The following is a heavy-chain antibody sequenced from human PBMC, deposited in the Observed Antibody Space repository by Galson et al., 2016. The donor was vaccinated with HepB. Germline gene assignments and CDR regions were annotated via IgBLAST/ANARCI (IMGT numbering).Heavy chain of an antibody. J-gene: IGHJ3*01. CDR2: IRKRSNVYTT. Sequence: SLRLSCAASGFSFSDHYMDWVRQAPGKGLEWVGRIRKRSNVYTTEYGASVRGRFSVSRGDSENSMYLQMDSLKSEDTAVYYCARVNSFIRNIGTLDLWGRGTLVTVAS. CDR3: ARVNSFIRNIGTLDL. V-gene: IGHV3-72*01. D-gene: IGHD2/OR15-2a*01. CDR1: GFSFSDHY.